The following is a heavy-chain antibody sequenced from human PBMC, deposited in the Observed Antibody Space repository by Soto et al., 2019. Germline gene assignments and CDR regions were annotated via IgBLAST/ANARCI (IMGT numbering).Heavy chain of an antibody. D-gene: IGHD4-17*01. CDR3: AKIRLTTVTSEKGALFDY. Sequence: EVQLLESGGGLVQPGGSLRLSCAASGLTFSSYAMSWVRQAPGKGLEWVSAISGSGGSTYYADSVKGRFTISRDNSKNTLYLQMNSLRAEDTAVYYCAKIRLTTVTSEKGALFDYWGQGTLVTVSS. CDR2: ISGSGGST. V-gene: IGHV3-23*01. J-gene: IGHJ4*02. CDR1: GLTFSSYA.